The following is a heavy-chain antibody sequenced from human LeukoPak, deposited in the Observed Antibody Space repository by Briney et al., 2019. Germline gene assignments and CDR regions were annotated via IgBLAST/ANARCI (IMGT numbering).Heavy chain of an antibody. Sequence: PGGSLRLSCAASGFTFSDHYMDWVRQAPGKGLEWIGLIKNKAHSYTTLYAASVKGRFTISRDESKNSLYLQMNSLKTEDTAVYYCGDLGRSSPGDWGQGTLVTVSS. V-gene: IGHV3-72*01. D-gene: IGHD1-26*01. J-gene: IGHJ4*02. CDR2: IKNKAHSYTT. CDR1: GFTFSDHY. CDR3: GDLGRSSPGD.